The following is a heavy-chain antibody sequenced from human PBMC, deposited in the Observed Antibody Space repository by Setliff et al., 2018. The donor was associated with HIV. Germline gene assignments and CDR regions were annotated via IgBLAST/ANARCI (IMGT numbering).Heavy chain of an antibody. D-gene: IGHD4-17*01. CDR3: ARGGYGDYVSVGYYYFMDV. CDR2: ISAYNGNT. V-gene: IGHV1-18*01. Sequence: ASVKVSCKASGYTFTSYGISWVRQAPGQGLEWMGWISAYNGNTNYAQKLQGRVTMTTDTSTSTAYMELRSLRPEDTAVYSCARGGYGDYVSVGYYYFMDVWGKGTTVTVSS. J-gene: IGHJ6*03. CDR1: GYTFTSYG.